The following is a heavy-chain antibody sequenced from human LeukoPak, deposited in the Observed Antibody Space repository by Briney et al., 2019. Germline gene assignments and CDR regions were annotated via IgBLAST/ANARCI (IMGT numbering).Heavy chain of an antibody. CDR3: VKDGTWIFNYNFDY. V-gene: IGHV3-23*01. Sequence: HPGGSLRLSCADSGFTFGTYAMNWVRQVPGRGLEWVSGISGSAGLTYYADSVKGRFTISRDNSKNMVFLQMNSLRAEDTAVYYCVKDGTWIFNYNFDYWGQGTLVTVSA. D-gene: IGHD4-11*01. CDR1: GFTFGTYA. J-gene: IGHJ4*02. CDR2: ISGSAGLT.